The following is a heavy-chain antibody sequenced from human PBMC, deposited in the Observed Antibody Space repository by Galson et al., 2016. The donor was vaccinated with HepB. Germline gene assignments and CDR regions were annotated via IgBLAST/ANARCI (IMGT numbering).Heavy chain of an antibody. CDR1: GFTFSSYS. J-gene: IGHJ6*02. CDR3: ARDFGDYYTPWYYYLGMDV. Sequence: SLRVSCAASGFTFSSYSMNWVRQAPGKGLEWVSSISSISSYIYYADSVQGRFTISRDNAKNSPYLQMNSLRAEDTAVYYCARDFGDYYTPWYYYLGMDVWGQGTTVTVSS. CDR2: ISSISSYI. V-gene: IGHV3-21*01. D-gene: IGHD4-17*01.